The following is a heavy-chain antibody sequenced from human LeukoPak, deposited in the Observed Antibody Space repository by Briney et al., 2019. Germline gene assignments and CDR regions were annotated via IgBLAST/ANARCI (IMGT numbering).Heavy chain of an antibody. D-gene: IGHD4-17*01. Sequence: PGGSLRLSCAASGFTFSIYSMNWVRQAPGKGLEWVSYISSTSSTIYYADSVKGRFTVSRDNAKNSLYLQMNTLRAEDTAVYYCAKTTVTSEDYYYYYMDVWGKGTTVTVSS. V-gene: IGHV3-48*04. J-gene: IGHJ6*03. CDR2: ISSTSSTI. CDR3: AKTTVTSEDYYYYYMDV. CDR1: GFTFSIYS.